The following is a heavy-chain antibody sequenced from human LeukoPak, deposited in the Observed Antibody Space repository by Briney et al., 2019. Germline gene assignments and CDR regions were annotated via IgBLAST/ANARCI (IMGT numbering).Heavy chain of an antibody. CDR1: GGSISTYY. J-gene: IGHJ3*02. Sequence: SETLSLTCKVSGGSISTYYWSWFRQPPGKGLEWIGCIYTSGSTNYNPSLKSRVTISVDKSKNQFSLKLSSVTAADTAVYYCARASDTAMASDAFDIWGQGTMVTVSS. V-gene: IGHV4-4*08. CDR3: ARASDTAMASDAFDI. D-gene: IGHD5-18*01. CDR2: IYTSGST.